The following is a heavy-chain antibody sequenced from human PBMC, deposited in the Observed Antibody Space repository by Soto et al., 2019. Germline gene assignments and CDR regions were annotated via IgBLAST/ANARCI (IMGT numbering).Heavy chain of an antibody. CDR1: XYTFNTYX. J-gene: IGHJ5*02. CDR3: ARDPHEFWXSYWFDP. D-gene: IGHD3-3*01. CDR2: ISAYDGKT. V-gene: IGHV1-18*01. Sequence: XXXCKTSXYTFNTYXXXXXRQAPGQGXXXXGWISAYDGKTTYAEKFQGRVTLTTDTXXXXXXMELRSLRSDDTAIYYCARDPHEFWXSYWFDPWGQGTPVTVSS.